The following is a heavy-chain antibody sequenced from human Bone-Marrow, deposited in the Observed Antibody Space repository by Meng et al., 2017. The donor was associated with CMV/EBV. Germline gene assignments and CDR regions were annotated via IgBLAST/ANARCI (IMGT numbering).Heavy chain of an antibody. J-gene: IGHJ4*02. CDR2: IYDDGSIT. CDR1: GFTFSSYW. CDR3: ASSSPEE. Sequence: GGSLRLSCAASGFTFSSYWMHWVRQVPGKGLVWVSRIYDDGSITNYADSVKGRFTISRDNAKNSLYLQMNSLRAEDTAVYYCASSSPEEWGQGTLVTVSS. D-gene: IGHD6-13*01. V-gene: IGHV3-74*01.